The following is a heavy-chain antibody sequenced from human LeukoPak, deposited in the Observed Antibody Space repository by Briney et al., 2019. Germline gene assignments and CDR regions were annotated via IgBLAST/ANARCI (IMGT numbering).Heavy chain of an antibody. J-gene: IGHJ4*02. Sequence: PGGSLRLSCAASGFTFSDYYMSWIRQAPGKGLEWVSYISSSGSTIYYADSVKGRFTISRDNAKNSLYLQMNSLRAEDTAVYYCARDPRWIQFHYLDYWGQGTLVTVSS. CDR3: ARDPRWIQFHYLDY. CDR1: GFTFSDYY. CDR2: ISSSGSTI. D-gene: IGHD5-24*01. V-gene: IGHV3-11*01.